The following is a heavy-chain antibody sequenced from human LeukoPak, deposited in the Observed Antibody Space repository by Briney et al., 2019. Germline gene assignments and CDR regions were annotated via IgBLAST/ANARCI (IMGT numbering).Heavy chain of an antibody. CDR2: IYYSGST. CDR3: ARDYRERRLYYYGSGSPYYYYMDV. CDR1: GGSISSYY. Sequence: SETLSLTCTVSGGSISSYYWSWIRQPPGKGLEWIGYIYYSGSTNYNPSLESRVTISVDTSKNQFSLKLSSVTAADTAVYYCARDYRERRLYYYGSGSPYYYYMDVWGKGTTVTVSS. D-gene: IGHD3-10*01. V-gene: IGHV4-59*01. J-gene: IGHJ6*03.